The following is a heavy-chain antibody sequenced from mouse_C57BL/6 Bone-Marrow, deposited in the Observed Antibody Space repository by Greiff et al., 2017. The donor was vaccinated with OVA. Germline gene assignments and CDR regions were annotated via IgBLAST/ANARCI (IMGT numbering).Heavy chain of an antibody. CDR1: GYTFTEYT. Sequence: QVQLKQSGAELVKPGASVKLSCKASGYTFTEYTIHWVKQRSGQGLEWIGWFYPGSGSIKYNEKFKDKATLTADKSSSTVYMELSRLTSEDSAVYFCARHEYYGSSYNWYFDVWGTGTTVTVSS. J-gene: IGHJ1*03. CDR2: FYPGSGSI. CDR3: ARHEYYGSSYNWYFDV. V-gene: IGHV1-62-2*01. D-gene: IGHD1-1*01.